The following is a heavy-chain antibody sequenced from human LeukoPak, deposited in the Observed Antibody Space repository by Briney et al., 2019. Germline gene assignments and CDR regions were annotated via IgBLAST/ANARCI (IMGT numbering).Heavy chain of an antibody. V-gene: IGHV3-23*01. D-gene: IGHD3-22*01. CDR2: IIGSGKTT. Sequence: GGSLRLSCAASGFTFNTYTMSWVRQAPGKGLEWVSGIIGSGKTTFYASSVKGRFTISRDNSKNTLYLQMNSLRVDDTAIYYCTRPHIDGGYYYHQFWGQGARVTVSS. J-gene: IGHJ4*02. CDR1: GFTFNTYT. CDR3: TRPHIDGGYYYHQF.